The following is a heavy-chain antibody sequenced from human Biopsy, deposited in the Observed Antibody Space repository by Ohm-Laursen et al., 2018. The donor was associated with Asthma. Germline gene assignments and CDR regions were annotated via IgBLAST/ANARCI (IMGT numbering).Heavy chain of an antibody. CDR3: ARGYDSSS. CDR1: GFTFSHCW. D-gene: IGHD6-6*01. V-gene: IGHV3-74*01. Sequence: SLRLSCSASGFTFSHCWMHWVRQAPGKGLVWVSRINGDGSSTSYADSVKGRFTISRDNAKKKLSLQMNSLRAEDTAVYYCARGYDSSSWGQGTPVTVSS. J-gene: IGHJ5*02. CDR2: INGDGSST.